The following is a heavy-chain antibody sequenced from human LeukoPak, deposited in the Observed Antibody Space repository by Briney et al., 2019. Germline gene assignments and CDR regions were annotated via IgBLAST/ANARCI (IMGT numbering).Heavy chain of an antibody. D-gene: IGHD3-10*01. CDR3: ASWRVRGIFDY. Sequence: ASVKVSCKASDYTFTSYGISWVRQAPGQGLEWMGWISAYNGNTNYAQKLQGRVTMTTDTSTSTAYMELRSLRSDDTAVYYCASWRVRGIFDYWGQGTLVTVSS. CDR2: ISAYNGNT. CDR1: DYTFTSYG. J-gene: IGHJ4*02. V-gene: IGHV1-18*01.